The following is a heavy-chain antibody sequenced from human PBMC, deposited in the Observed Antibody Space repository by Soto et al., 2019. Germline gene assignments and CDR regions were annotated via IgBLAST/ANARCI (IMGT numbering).Heavy chain of an antibody. CDR3: ARDMTRTVVPYFDF. J-gene: IGHJ4*01. D-gene: IGHD1-7*01. CDR2: IIPISGAA. V-gene: IGHV1-69*06. CDR1: GGTFSNYV. Sequence: QVQLVQSGAEVKKPGSSVKVSCKASGGTFSNYVVNWVRQAPGQGLEWMGRIIPISGAANYAQKFQGRVTITEDKSTSTSYMEISSLRSEDTAVYYCARDMTRTVVPYFDFWGQGTLVTVSS.